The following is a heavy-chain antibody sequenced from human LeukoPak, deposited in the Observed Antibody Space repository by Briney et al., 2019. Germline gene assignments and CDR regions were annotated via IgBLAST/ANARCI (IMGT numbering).Heavy chain of an antibody. D-gene: IGHD5-12*01. CDR2: IYGSSGRT. Sequence: GGSPRDSSAAPGFTFSSNAMSGVRQTPEKRLEWVSTIYGSSGRTNYADSVKGRFTISRDNSKNTLYLQINSLRVENTAVYYCAKLVGTNPFNSWGDGNLVTASS. CDR1: GFTFSSNA. V-gene: IGHV3-23*01. CDR3: AKLVGTNPFNS. J-gene: IGHJ5*01.